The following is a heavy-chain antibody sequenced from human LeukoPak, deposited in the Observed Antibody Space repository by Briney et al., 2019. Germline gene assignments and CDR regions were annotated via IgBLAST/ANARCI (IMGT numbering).Heavy chain of an antibody. V-gene: IGHV3-49*04. D-gene: IGHD3-10*01. CDR1: GFTFGDYA. J-gene: IGHJ4*02. Sequence: GGSLRLSCTASGFTFGDYAMRWVRQAPGKGLEWVGFIRSKAYGGTTEYAASVKGRFTISRDDSKSIAYLQMNSLKTEDTAVYYCTRDLGLLWFGELSQPFDYWGQGTLVTVSS. CDR2: IRSKAYGGTT. CDR3: TRDLGLLWFGELSQPFDY.